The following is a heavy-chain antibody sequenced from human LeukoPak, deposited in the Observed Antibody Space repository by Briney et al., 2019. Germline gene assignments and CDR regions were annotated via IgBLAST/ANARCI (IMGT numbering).Heavy chain of an antibody. CDR3: ARGGSYFDY. V-gene: IGHV3-48*04. Sequence: GGSLRLSCAASGFTFSDYIINWVRQAPGKGLEWISYISSSGGTIYYADSVKGRFTISRDNTDNSLFLQMSSLRAEDTAVYYCARGGSYFDYWGQGTLVTVSS. J-gene: IGHJ4*02. CDR2: ISSSGGTI. CDR1: GFTFSDYI. D-gene: IGHD1-26*01.